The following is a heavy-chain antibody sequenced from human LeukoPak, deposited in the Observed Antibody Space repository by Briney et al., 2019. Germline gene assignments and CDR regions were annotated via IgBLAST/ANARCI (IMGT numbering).Heavy chain of an antibody. CDR2: IYYSGST. J-gene: IGHJ5*02. CDR3: ARAEQLLHLDGYIDWFDP. D-gene: IGHD2-2*01. CDR1: GVSLSSYY. V-gene: IGHV4-59*01. Sequence: SETLSLTCTVSGVSLSSYYWSWIRQPPGKGLEWIGYIYYSGSTNYNPSLKSRVAISVDTSKNQFSLKLSSVTAADTAVYYCARAEQLLHLDGYIDWFDPWGQGTLVTVSS.